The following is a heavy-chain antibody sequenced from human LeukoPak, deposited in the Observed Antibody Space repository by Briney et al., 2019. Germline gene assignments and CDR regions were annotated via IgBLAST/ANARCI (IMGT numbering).Heavy chain of an antibody. V-gene: IGHV5-51*01. CDR1: GYSFTNYW. D-gene: IGHD6-13*01. CDR2: IYPGDSDT. J-gene: IGHJ4*02. CDR3: AKLGAYSSSWYGFFDY. Sequence: GESLKISCKASGYSFTNYWIGWVRQMPGKGLECMGIIYPGDSDTRYSPSFQGQVTISADKSISTAYLHWSSLKASDTAMYYCAKLGAYSSSWYGFFDYWGQGALVTVSS.